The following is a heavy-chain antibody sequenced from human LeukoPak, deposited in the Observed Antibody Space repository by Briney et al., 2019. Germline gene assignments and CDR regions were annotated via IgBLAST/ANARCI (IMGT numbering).Heavy chain of an antibody. D-gene: IGHD3-10*01. CDR1: GYTLTELS. V-gene: IGHV7-4-1*02. CDR3: ARIDRGVFDY. CDR2: INTNTGNP. Sequence: ASVKVSCKVSGYTLTELSMHWVRQAPGQGLEWMGWINTNTGNPTYAQGFTGRFVFSLDTSVSTAYLQISSLKAEDTAVYYCARIDRGVFDYWGQGTLVTVSS. J-gene: IGHJ4*02.